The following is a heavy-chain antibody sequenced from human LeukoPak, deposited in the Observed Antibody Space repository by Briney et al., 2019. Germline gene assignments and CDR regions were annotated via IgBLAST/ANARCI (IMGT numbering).Heavy chain of an antibody. J-gene: IGHJ4*02. CDR3: VRLIGNSWFDY. CDR1: GDSVSSDSAT. CDR2: TFYRSKWDT. V-gene: IGHV6-1*01. Sequence: SQTLSLSCAISGDSVSSDSATWNWIRQSPSRGLEWLGRTFYRSKWDTDYALSVKSRMTINPDTSKDHFSLHLNSVTPEDAAVYYCVRLIGNSWFDYWRQGTVVTVSS. D-gene: IGHD6-13*01.